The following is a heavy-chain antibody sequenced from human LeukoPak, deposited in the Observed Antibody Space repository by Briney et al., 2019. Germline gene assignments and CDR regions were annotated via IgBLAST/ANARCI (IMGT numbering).Heavy chain of an antibody. D-gene: IGHD1-26*01. CDR1: GFTFSSYW. V-gene: IGHV3-74*01. J-gene: IGHJ6*03. CDR2: INSDGSST. CDR3: ARVRSRDSGSYENYYYYMDV. Sequence: PGGSLRLSCAASGFTFSSYWMHWVRQAPGKGLVWVSRINSDGSSTSYADSVKGRFTISRDNAKNTLYLQMNSLRAEDTAVYYCARVRSRDSGSYENYYYYMDVWGKGTTVTVSS.